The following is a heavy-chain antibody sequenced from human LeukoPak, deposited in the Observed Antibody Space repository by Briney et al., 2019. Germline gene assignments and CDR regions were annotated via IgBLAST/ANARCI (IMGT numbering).Heavy chain of an antibody. J-gene: IGHJ5*02. D-gene: IGHD3-22*01. Sequence: SETLSLTCTVSGGSISSYYWSWIRQPPGKGLEWIGYFYYSGSTNYNPSLKSRVTISVDTSKNQFSLKLSSVTAADTAVYYCARTSSSGYYFRWFDPWGQGTLVTVSS. CDR3: ARTSSSGYYFRWFDP. CDR2: FYYSGST. V-gene: IGHV4-59*01. CDR1: GGSISSYY.